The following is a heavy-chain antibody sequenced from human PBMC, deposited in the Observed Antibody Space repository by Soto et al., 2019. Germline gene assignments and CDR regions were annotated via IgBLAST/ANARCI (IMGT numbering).Heavy chain of an antibody. Sequence: GESLKISCKGSGYSFTSYWISWVRQMPGKGLEWTGRIDPSDSYTNYSPSFQGHVTISADKSISTAYLQWSSLKASDTAMYYCARLSTPVFCGGDCYDFDYWGQGTLVTVSS. D-gene: IGHD2-21*02. CDR1: GYSFTSYW. CDR2: IDPSDSYT. J-gene: IGHJ4*02. V-gene: IGHV5-10-1*01. CDR3: ARLSTPVFCGGDCYDFDY.